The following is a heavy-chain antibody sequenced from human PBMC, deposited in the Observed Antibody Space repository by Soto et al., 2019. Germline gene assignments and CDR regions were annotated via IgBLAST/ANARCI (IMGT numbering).Heavy chain of an antibody. J-gene: IGHJ4*02. D-gene: IGHD2-2*01. V-gene: IGHV3-23*01. CDR2: ISGSGGST. CDR3: AKGLKVIAGAIVVVPAAWDY. Sequence: EVQLLESGGGLVQPGGSLRLSCAASGFTFSSYAMSWVRQAPGKGLEWVSAISGSGGSTYYADSVKGRFTISRDNSKNTLYRQMNSLRAEDTAVYYCAKGLKVIAGAIVVVPAAWDYWGQGTLVTVSS. CDR1: GFTFSSYA.